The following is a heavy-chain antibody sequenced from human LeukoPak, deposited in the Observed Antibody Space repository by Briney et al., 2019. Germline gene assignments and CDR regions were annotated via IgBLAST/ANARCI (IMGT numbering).Heavy chain of an antibody. CDR1: GFTFSSYA. CDR3: AKADAVYTSSWSHY. J-gene: IGHJ4*02. Sequence: PGGSLRLSCAASGFTFSSYAMSWVRQAPGKGLEWVSGVSGSGGTTYADSVTGRFTISRDNSKNTLYLQMNNLRVEDTAVYYCAKADAVYTSSWSHYWGQGTLVTVSS. CDR2: VSGSGGTT. V-gene: IGHV3-23*01. D-gene: IGHD6-13*01.